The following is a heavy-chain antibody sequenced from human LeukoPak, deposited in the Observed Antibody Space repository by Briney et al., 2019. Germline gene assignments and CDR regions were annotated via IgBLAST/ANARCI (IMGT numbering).Heavy chain of an antibody. V-gene: IGHV3-23*01. CDR2: LTGSGGST. J-gene: IGHJ4*02. CDR1: GFTFSSSS. Sequence: GRSLRLSYAASGFTFSSSSMSWVRQAPGKWLKCVSALTGSGGSTYYAESVKGRFTLSRNNCMKTMFLQMNSLRVAHMAINYRAKDLAPAAYWGQGTLVTVSS. CDR3: AKDLAPAAY. D-gene: IGHD2-2*01.